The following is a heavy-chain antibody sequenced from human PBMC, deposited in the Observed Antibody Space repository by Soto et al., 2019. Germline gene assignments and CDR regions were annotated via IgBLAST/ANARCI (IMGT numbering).Heavy chain of an antibody. CDR1: GGTFSSYA. V-gene: IGHV1-69*01. D-gene: IGHD2-2*01. J-gene: IGHJ6*02. CDR3: ARGECTAVVVPAASGRPDYDYGMDV. CDR2: IIPIFGTA. Sequence: QVQLVQSGAEVKKPGSSVKVSCKASGGTFSSYAISWVRQAPGQGLEWMGGIIPIFGTANYDQKFQGRVTITADEPTSTAYMELSSLSSEDTAVYYGARGECTAVVVPAASGRPDYDYGMDVWGQGTTVTVSS.